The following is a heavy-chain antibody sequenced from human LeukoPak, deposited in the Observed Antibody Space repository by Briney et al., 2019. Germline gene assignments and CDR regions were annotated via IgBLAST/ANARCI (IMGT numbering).Heavy chain of an antibody. CDR2: IYYSGNT. V-gene: IGHV4-61*01. D-gene: IGHD3-10*01. CDR3: ARGYGSGSLIDY. CDR1: GYSISSGYY. Sequence: SETLSLTCTVSGYSISSGYYWGWIRQPPGKGLEWIGYIYYSGNTNYNPSLKSRVTISVDTSKNQFSLKLSSLTAADTAVYYCARGYGSGSLIDYWGQGTLVTVSS. J-gene: IGHJ4*02.